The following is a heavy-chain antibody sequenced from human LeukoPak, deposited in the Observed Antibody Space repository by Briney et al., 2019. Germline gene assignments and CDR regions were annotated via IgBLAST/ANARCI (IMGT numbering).Heavy chain of an antibody. CDR3: ASTGVRGQFDY. J-gene: IGHJ4*02. CDR2: IYYSGST. D-gene: IGHD3-10*02. V-gene: IGHV4-34*01. Sequence: SETLSLTCAVYGGSFSGYYWSWIRQPPGKGLEWIGSIYYSGSTYYNPSLKSRVTISVDTSKNQFSLKLSSVTAADTAVYYCASTGVRGQFDYWGQGTLGTVSS. CDR1: GGSFSGYY.